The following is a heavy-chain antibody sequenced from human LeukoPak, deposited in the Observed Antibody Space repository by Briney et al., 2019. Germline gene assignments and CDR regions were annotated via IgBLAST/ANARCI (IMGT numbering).Heavy chain of an antibody. J-gene: IGHJ4*02. CDR1: GFTFSSYS. V-gene: IGHV3-49*04. Sequence: PGGSLRLSCAASGFTFSSYSMNWVRQAPGKGLEWVGFIRSKAYGGTTEYAASVKGRFTISRDDSKSIAYLQMNSLKTEDTAVYYCTSRIVATKVESSVDYWGQGTLVTVSS. CDR2: IRSKAYGGTT. D-gene: IGHD5-12*01. CDR3: TSRIVATKVESSVDY.